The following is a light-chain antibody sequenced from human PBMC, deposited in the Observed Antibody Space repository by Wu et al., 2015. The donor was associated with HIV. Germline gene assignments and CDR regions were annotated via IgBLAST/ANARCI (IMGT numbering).Light chain of an antibody. Sequence: SCRASQSVSSSYLAWYQQKPGQAPRLLIYGASSRATGIPDRFSGSGSGPDFTLTISSLQPEDFATYYCQQFNSYALTFGGGTKVEIK. J-gene: IGKJ4*01. CDR3: QQFNSYALT. CDR2: GAS. CDR1: QSVSSSY. V-gene: IGKV3-20*01.